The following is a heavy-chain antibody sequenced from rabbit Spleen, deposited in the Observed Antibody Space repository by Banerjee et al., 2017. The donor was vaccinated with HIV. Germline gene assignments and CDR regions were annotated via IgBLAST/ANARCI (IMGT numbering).Heavy chain of an antibody. CDR3: ARGGGL. J-gene: IGHJ4*01. CDR1: GFTLSSYY. Sequence: HLKESGGGLVQPGGSLKLSCTASGFTLSSYYMNWVRQAPGKGLEWIGYIDPVFGITYYANWVSGRFSISRENTQNTVSLQLNSLTAADTATYFCARGGGLWGPGTLVTVS. V-gene: IGHV1S7*01. CDR2: IDPVFGIT.